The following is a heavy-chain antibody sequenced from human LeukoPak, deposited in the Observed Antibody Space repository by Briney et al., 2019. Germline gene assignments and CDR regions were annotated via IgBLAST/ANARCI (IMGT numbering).Heavy chain of an antibody. Sequence: SVKVSCKASGGTFSSYAISWVRQAPGQVLEWMGGIIPIFGTANYAQKFQGRVTITADKSTSTAYMELSSLRSEDTAVYYCARDPGYCSGGSCYPRWFDPWGQGTLVTVSS. CDR2: IIPIFGTA. CDR3: ARDPGYCSGGSCYPRWFDP. J-gene: IGHJ5*02. V-gene: IGHV1-69*06. CDR1: GGTFSSYA. D-gene: IGHD2-15*01.